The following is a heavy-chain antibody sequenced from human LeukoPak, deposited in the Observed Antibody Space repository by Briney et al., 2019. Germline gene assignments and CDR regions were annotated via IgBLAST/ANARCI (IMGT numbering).Heavy chain of an antibody. CDR2: IYTSGST. V-gene: IGHV4-61*02. CDR3: ARYSGSNTDFDY. Sequence: PSETLSLTXTVSGGSISSGSYYWSWIRQPAGKGLEWIGRIYTSGSTNYNPSLKSRVTISVDTSKNQFSLKLSSVTAADTAVYYCARYSGSNTDFDYWGQGTLVTVSS. J-gene: IGHJ4*02. D-gene: IGHD1-26*01. CDR1: GGSISSGSYY.